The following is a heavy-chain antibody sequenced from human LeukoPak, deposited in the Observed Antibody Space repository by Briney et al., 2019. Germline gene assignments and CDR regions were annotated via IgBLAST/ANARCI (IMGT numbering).Heavy chain of an antibody. Sequence: SETLSLTCTVSGGSISSYYWSWIRQPPGKGLEWIEYIYYSGSTNYNPSLKSRVTISVDTSKNQFSLKLSSVTAAETAVYYCARVVAGATTSGYFDYWGQGTLVTVSS. CDR2: IYYSGST. J-gene: IGHJ4*02. CDR1: GGSISSYY. V-gene: IGHV4-59*01. D-gene: IGHD1-26*01. CDR3: ARVVAGATTSGYFDY.